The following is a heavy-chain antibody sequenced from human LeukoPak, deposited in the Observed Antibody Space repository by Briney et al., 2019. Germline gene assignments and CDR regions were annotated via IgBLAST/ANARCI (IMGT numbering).Heavy chain of an antibody. CDR2: IYYSGST. CDR1: GGSISSGGYY. J-gene: IGHJ4*02. CDR3: ARRGGSGSYYFY. V-gene: IGHV4-31*03. Sequence: PSQTLSLTCTVSGGSISSGGYYWSWIRQHPGKGLEWIGYIYYSGSTYYNPSLKSRVTISVDTSKNQFSLKLSSVTAADTAVYYCARRGGSGSYYFYRGQGTLVTVSS. D-gene: IGHD3-10*01.